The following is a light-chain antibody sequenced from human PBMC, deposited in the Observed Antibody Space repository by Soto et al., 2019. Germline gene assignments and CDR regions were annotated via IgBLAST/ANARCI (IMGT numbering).Light chain of an antibody. Sequence: QSVLAQPASVSGSPEQSTTISCTGTSSDVGDYNYVSWYQQHPGKAPKVMIYEVSHRSSGVSNRFPGSKSGNTASLTISGLQAEDEADYCCCSYCSSSLYVFGTGTKVTV. CDR1: SSDVGDYNY. CDR3: CSYCSSSLYV. J-gene: IGLJ1*01. V-gene: IGLV2-14*01. CDR2: EVS.